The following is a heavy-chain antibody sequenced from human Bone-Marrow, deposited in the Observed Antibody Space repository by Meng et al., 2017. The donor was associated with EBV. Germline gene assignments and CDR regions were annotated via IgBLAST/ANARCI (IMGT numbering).Heavy chain of an antibody. CDR2: ISSSGSTI. V-gene: IGHV3-11*01. D-gene: IGHD5-12*01. CDR3: ARDGRYSGSPVDY. J-gene: IGHJ4*02. Sequence: QVQLVEARGGLVKPGGALQPSCAASGFTISDYYMSWIRQAPGKGLEWVSYISSSGSTIYYADSVKGRFTISRDNAKNSLYLQMSSLRAEDTAVYYCARDGRYSGSPVDYWGQGTLVTVSS. CDR1: GFTISDYY.